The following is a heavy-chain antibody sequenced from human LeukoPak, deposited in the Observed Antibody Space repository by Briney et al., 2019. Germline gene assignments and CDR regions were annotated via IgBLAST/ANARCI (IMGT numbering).Heavy chain of an antibody. V-gene: IGHV1-2*02. Sequence: ASVKVSCKASGYTFTGYYMHWVRQAPGQGLEWMGWINPNSGGTNYAQKFQGRVTMTRDTSISTAYMELSRLRSDDTAVYYCARDWGSGSCFLTNWFDPWGQGTLVTVSS. D-gene: IGHD3-10*01. CDR2: INPNSGGT. CDR3: ARDWGSGSCFLTNWFDP. J-gene: IGHJ5*02. CDR1: GYTFTGYY.